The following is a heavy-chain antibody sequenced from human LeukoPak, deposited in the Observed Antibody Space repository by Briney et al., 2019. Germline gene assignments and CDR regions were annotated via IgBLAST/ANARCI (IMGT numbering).Heavy chain of an antibody. J-gene: IGHJ4*02. CDR3: AKGARWYSGEAFDY. CDR2: ISYDGSNK. CDR1: GFTFSSYG. D-gene: IGHD1-26*01. V-gene: IGHV3-30*18. Sequence: PGGSLRLSCAASGFTFSSYGMHWVRQAPGKGLEWVAVISYDGSNKYYADSVKGRFTISRDNSKNTLYLQMNSLRAEDTAVYYCAKGARWYSGEAFDYWGQGTLVTVSS.